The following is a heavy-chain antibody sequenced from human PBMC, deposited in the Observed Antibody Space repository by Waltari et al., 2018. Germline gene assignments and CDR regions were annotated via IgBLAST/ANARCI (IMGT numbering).Heavy chain of an antibody. D-gene: IGHD4-4*01. V-gene: IGHV3-7*01. J-gene: IGHJ4*02. CDR1: GFPFHNFW. CDR3: AREGLTEEAAY. Sequence: EIQLVESGGDLVQPGGSLRLSCVTSGFPFHNFWMAWARQVPGKGLQWLAHIKHDGRATYHVDSVKCRFTISRDNASNSLYLEMDRLRVEDTGVYYCAREGLTEEAAYWGQGTLVTVSS. CDR2: IKHDGRAT.